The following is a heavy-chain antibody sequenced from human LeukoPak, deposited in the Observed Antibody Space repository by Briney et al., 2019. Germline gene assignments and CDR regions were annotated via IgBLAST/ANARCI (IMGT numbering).Heavy chain of an antibody. CDR2: MSGSGDHI. CDR3: ARESGRGSISMIVVVISVFDY. D-gene: IGHD3-22*01. Sequence: PGGSLRLSCAASGLTFSSQAMTWVRQAPGKGLEWVSAMSGSGDHIYYADSVKGRFTISRDNSRDTLYLQMNRLRAEDTAVYYCARESGRGSISMIVVVISVFDYWGQGTLVTVSS. V-gene: IGHV3-23*01. J-gene: IGHJ4*02. CDR1: GLTFSSQA.